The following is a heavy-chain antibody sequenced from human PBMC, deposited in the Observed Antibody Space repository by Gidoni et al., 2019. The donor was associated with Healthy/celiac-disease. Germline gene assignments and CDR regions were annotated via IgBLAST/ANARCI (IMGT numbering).Heavy chain of an antibody. CDR2: ISYDGSKK. CDR1: GFTFSSYA. V-gene: IGHV3-30-3*01. CDR3: ARDGMATITGDY. J-gene: IGHJ4*02. Sequence: QVQLVESGGGVVQPGRSLRLSCAASGFTFSSYAMHWVRPAPGKGLEWVAVISYDGSKKYYADSVKGRFTISRDNSKNTLYLQMNSLRAEDTAVYYCARDGMATITGDYWGQGTLVTVSS. D-gene: IGHD5-12*01.